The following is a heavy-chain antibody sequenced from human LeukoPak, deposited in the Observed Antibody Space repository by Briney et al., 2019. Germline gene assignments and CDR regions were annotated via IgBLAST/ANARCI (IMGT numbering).Heavy chain of an antibody. CDR1: GFTLRRYD. CDR3: VRGIGNYYDSGASNS. V-gene: IGHV3-13*04. CDR2: IGSAGDT. J-gene: IGHJ4*02. D-gene: IGHD3-10*01. Sequence: PGGSLRLSCATSGFTLRRYDMHWVRQATGRGLEWVSAIGSAGDTYYPGSVKGRFTMSRDDAKNSLYLQMNSLRAGDTAVYYCVRGIGNYYDSGASNSWGQGTLVTVSS.